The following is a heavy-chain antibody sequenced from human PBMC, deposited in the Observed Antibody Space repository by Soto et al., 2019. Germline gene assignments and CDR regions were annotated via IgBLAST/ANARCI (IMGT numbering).Heavy chain of an antibody. J-gene: IGHJ4*02. D-gene: IGHD6-13*01. Sequence: SQTLSLTCAISGDSVSSNSAAWNWIRQSPSRGLEWLGRTYYRSKWYSVYAVSVKSRATIKPDTSKNQFSLQLLSVTPEDTAVYYCARGSYTSTWYWGKGTLVPVSS. CDR2: TYYRSKWYS. CDR1: GDSVSSNSAA. CDR3: ARGSYTSTWY. V-gene: IGHV6-1*01.